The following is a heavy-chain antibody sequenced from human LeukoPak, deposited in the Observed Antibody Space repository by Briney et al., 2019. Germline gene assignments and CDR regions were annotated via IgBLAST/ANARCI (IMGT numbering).Heavy chain of an antibody. CDR3: ARDLPLWFGELLGLNYYYMDV. J-gene: IGHJ6*03. D-gene: IGHD3-10*01. CDR2: IRYDGSNK. Sequence: GGSLRLSCAASGFTFSSYGMHWVRQAPGKGLEWVAFIRYDGSNKYYADSVKGRFTISRDNSKNTLYLHVNSLRPEDTAVYYCARDLPLWFGELLGLNYYYMDVWGKGTTVTISS. CDR1: GFTFSSYG. V-gene: IGHV3-30*02.